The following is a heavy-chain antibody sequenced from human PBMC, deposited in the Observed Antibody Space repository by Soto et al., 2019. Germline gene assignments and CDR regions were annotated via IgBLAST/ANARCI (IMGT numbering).Heavy chain of an antibody. CDR2: IYHSGRT. J-gene: IGHJ4*02. V-gene: IGHV4-30-2*01. Sequence: QLQLQESGSGLVKPSQTLSLTCAVSGGSISSGGYSWNWIRQPPGKGLEWVGYIYHSGRTYYNPSLKRRVTISVDRSKNQFSLKLSSVTAADTAVYYCARDSGRVTSYFDYWGQGTLVTVSS. CDR3: ARDSGRVTSYFDY. CDR1: GGSISSGGYS. D-gene: IGHD1-26*01.